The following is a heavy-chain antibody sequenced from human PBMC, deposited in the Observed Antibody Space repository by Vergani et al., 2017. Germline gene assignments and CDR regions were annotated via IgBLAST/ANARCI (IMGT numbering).Heavy chain of an antibody. V-gene: IGHV4-61*02. CDR1: GASMSSVGYY. Sequence: QVQLQESGPGLVKPSQTLSLTCTVSGASMSSVGYYWTWTRLSAGKRLEWIGDILGSGTANYNPSFQGRVSMSVATSKNQFSLTLSSVNATDTAVYYWAGGSGAPGYSGPDSWGQGTRVTVSS. CDR2: ILGSGTA. J-gene: IGHJ4*02. D-gene: IGHD1-26*01. CDR3: AGGSGAPGYSGPDS.